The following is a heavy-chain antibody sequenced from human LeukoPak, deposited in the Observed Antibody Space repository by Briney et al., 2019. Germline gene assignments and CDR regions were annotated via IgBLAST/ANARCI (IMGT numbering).Heavy chain of an antibody. Sequence: ASVKVSCKASGGTFSSYAISWVRQAPGQGLEWMGWINPNSGGTNYAQKFQGWVTMTRDTSISTAYMELSRLRSDDTAVYYCARAFEYCSSTSCSYYYGMDVWGQGTTVTVSS. CDR1: GGTFSSYA. CDR3: ARAFEYCSSTSCSYYYGMDV. D-gene: IGHD2-2*01. V-gene: IGHV1-2*04. J-gene: IGHJ6*02. CDR2: INPNSGGT.